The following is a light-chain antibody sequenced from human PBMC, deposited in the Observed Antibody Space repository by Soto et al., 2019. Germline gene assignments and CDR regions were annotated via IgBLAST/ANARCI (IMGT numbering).Light chain of an antibody. CDR3: QSYDSSLSGYV. J-gene: IGLJ1*01. CDR1: RSNIGAGYD. V-gene: IGLV1-40*01. Sequence: QSLLTQPPSVSGAPGQRVTISCTASRSNIGAGYDVHWYQQLPGTAPNLLIYGNSNRRSGVPDRFSGSKSGTSASLAITGLQAEDEADYYCQSYDSSLSGYVFGTGTKVTVL. CDR2: GNS.